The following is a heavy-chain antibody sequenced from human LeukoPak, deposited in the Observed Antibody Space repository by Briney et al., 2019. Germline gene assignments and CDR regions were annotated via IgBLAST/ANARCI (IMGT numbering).Heavy chain of an antibody. CDR2: IYSRGNT. CDR3: ARESGWLHSYYYYYYMDV. V-gene: IGHV4-59*01. J-gene: IGHJ6*03. Sequence: PSETLSLTCNVSGGSISGYYWSWIRQPPGRGLEFIGFIYSRGNTNYNPSLKSRVTISVDPSKNQFSLKLSSVTAADTAVYYCARESGWLHSYYYYYYMDVWGKGTTVTVSS. CDR1: GGSISGYY. D-gene: IGHD5-24*01.